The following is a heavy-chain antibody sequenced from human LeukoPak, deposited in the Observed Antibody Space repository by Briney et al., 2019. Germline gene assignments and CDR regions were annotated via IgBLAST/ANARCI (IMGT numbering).Heavy chain of an antibody. Sequence: GESLKISCKGSGYSFTSYWIGWVRQMPGKGLEWMGVIYPGDSDTRYSPSFQGQVPISADNSISTAYLQWRRLKASDTAMYYCARNYGSGSPPDYWGQGTLVTVSS. V-gene: IGHV5-51*01. CDR1: GYSFTSYW. J-gene: IGHJ4*02. D-gene: IGHD3-10*01. CDR3: ARNYGSGSPPDY. CDR2: IYPGDSDT.